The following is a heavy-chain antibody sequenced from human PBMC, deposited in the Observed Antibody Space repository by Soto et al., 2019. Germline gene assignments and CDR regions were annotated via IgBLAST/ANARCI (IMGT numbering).Heavy chain of an antibody. CDR1: GFTVSSCA. Sequence: EVQLLESGGGLVQPGGSLRLSCAASGFTVSSCAMSWVRQAPGKGLEWVSGIGGSGDDTHYADSVKGRITISRDNAKNRLFMQMNSLRAEDTAEYYCANESYNQRTDFAYWCQRTQVTVSS. J-gene: IGHJ4*02. V-gene: IGHV3-23*01. D-gene: IGHD3-10*01. CDR3: ANESYNQRTDFAY. CDR2: IGGSGDDT.